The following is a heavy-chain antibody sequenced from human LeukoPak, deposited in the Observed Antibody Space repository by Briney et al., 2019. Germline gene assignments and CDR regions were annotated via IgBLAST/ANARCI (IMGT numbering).Heavy chain of an antibody. D-gene: IGHD5-12*01. CDR3: AKDKAPLYSGYDWDLDF. J-gene: IGHJ4*02. Sequence: PGGSLRLSCAASGFTFHQYAIHWVRQVPGKGLEWVSDISWNSGSIGYADSVKGRFTISRDSAKNSVYLQMNSLRPEDTALYYCAKDKAPLYSGYDWDLDFWGQGTLVTVSS. CDR1: GFTFHQYA. CDR2: ISWNSGSI. V-gene: IGHV3-9*01.